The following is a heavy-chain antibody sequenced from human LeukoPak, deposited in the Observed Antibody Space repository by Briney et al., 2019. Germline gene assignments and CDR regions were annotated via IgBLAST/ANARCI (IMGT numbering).Heavy chain of an antibody. CDR1: GFTFSSYA. CDR2: ISYDGSNK. Sequence: GGSLRLSCAASGFTFSSYAMHWVRQAPGKGLEWVAVISYDGSNKYYADSVKGRLTISRDNSKNTLYLQMNSLRAEDTAVYYCARDMKYNYYYYGMDVWGQGTTVTVSS. V-gene: IGHV3-30*04. D-gene: IGHD1-1*01. J-gene: IGHJ6*02. CDR3: ARDMKYNYYYYGMDV.